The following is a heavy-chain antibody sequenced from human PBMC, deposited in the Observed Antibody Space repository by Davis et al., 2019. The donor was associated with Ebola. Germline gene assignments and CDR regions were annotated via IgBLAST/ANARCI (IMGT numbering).Heavy chain of an antibody. CDR3: TRDESITVAGPRGWFDP. V-gene: IGHV6-1*01. J-gene: IGHJ5*02. CDR2: TYYRSRWYN. CDR1: GDRFSPNSVA. D-gene: IGHD6-19*01. Sequence: SQTLSLTCAISGDRFSPNSVAWNWIRQSPSRGLEWLGRTYYRSRWYNDYAVSLKSRITINPDTSKNQFSLHLNSVTPEDTAVYYCTRDESITVAGPRGWFDPWGQGILVTVSS.